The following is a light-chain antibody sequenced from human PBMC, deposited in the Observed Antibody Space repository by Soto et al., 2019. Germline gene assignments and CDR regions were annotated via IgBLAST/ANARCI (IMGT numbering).Light chain of an antibody. CDR1: SSNLGTGYA. J-gene: IGLJ1*01. V-gene: IGLV1-40*01. Sequence: QSVLTQPPSVSGAPGQTVTISCTGSSSNLGTGYAVHWYQHLPGTAPKLMIYEVSNRPSGVSNRFSGSKSGNTASLTISGLQAEDEADYYCSSYKSSSTLYVFGTGTKLTVL. CDR2: EVS. CDR3: SSYKSSSTLYV.